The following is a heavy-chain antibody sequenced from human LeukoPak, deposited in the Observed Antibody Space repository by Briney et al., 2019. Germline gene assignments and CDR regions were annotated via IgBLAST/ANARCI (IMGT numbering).Heavy chain of an antibody. V-gene: IGHV3-23*01. D-gene: IGHD3-22*01. J-gene: IGHJ4*02. CDR2: ISGSGGST. CDR1: GFTFSSYA. Sequence: GGSLRLSCAASGFTFSSYAMSWVRQAPGKGLEWVSAISGSGGSTYYADSVKGRFTISRDNSKSTLYLQMNSLRAEDTAVYYCAKDEEPYYYDSSGYYYAGDWGQGTLVTVSS. CDR3: AKDEEPYYYDSSGYYYAGD.